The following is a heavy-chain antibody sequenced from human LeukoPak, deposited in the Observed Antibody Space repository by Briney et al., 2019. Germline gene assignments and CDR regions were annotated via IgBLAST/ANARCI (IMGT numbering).Heavy chain of an antibody. CDR3: ARDIVVVPAAYYYYYYGMDV. D-gene: IGHD2-2*01. CDR2: ISYNGSNK. J-gene: IGHJ6*02. Sequence: GGSLRLSCAASGFTFSSYAMHWVRQAPGKGLEWVAVISYNGSNKYYADSVKGRFTISRDNSKNTLYLQMNSLRAEDTAVYYCARDIVVVPAAYYYYYYGMDVWGQGTTATVSS. CDR1: GFTFSSYA. V-gene: IGHV3-30*04.